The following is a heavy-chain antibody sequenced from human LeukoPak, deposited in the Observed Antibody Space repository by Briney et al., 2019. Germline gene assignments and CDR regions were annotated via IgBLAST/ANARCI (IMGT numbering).Heavy chain of an antibody. V-gene: IGHV4-34*01. Sequence: SETLSLTCAVYGGSFSGYYWSWIRQPPGKGLEWIGEINHSGSTNYNPSLKSRVTISVDTSKNQFSLKLSSVTAADTAVYYCARDSHYYDTTDPKYYLDYWGQGTLVTVSS. CDR1: GGSFSGYY. CDR3: ARDSHYYDTTDPKYYLDY. J-gene: IGHJ4*02. CDR2: INHSGST. D-gene: IGHD3-22*01.